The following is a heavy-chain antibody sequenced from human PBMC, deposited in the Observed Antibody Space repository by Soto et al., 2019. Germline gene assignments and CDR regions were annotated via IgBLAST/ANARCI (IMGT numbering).Heavy chain of an antibody. J-gene: IGHJ5*02. D-gene: IGHD3-22*01. CDR1: GAAISSNF. CDR2: INFGGTT. CDR3: ATQTFGSNAFYET. V-gene: IGHV4-4*09. Sequence: SETLSLTCSVSGAAISSNFRSWVRQRPGKGLEWIGYINFGGTTQSNPSLKGRATISLDTSKNQFTLNLASVSAADTAVYYCATQTFGSNAFYETWGQGALVTVS.